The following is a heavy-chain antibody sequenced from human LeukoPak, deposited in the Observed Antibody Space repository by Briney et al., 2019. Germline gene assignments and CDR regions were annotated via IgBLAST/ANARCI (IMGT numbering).Heavy chain of an antibody. CDR3: ARHGYYYGSGSYGTLFFDP. CDR2: IYPADPDT. Sequence: GESLKISCKGSGHSFTSYWIGWVRQMLGKGLEWMGIIYPADPDTRYSPSFQGQVTISADKSISTAYLQWSSLKASDTAMYYCARHGYYYGSGSYGTLFFDPWGQGTLVTVSS. V-gene: IGHV5-51*01. J-gene: IGHJ5*02. CDR1: GHSFTSYW. D-gene: IGHD3-10*01.